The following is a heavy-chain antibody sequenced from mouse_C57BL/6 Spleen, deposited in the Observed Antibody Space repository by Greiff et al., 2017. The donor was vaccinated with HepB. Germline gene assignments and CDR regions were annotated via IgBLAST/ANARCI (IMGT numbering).Heavy chain of an antibody. Sequence: EVQLQQSGPELVKPGASVKIPCKASGYTFTDYNMDWVKQSHGKSLEWIGDINPNNGGTIYNQKFKGKATLTVDKSSSTAYMELRSLTSEDTAVYYCARVPFYYDYDRGYYFDYWGQGTTLTVSS. CDR2: INPNNGGT. D-gene: IGHD2-4*01. V-gene: IGHV1-18*01. CDR1: GYTFTDYN. J-gene: IGHJ2*01. CDR3: ARVPFYYDYDRGYYFDY.